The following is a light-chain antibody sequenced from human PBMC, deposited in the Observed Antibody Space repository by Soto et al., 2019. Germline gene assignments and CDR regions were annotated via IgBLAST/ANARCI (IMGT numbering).Light chain of an antibody. CDR1: SSDGGGHNY. J-gene: IGLJ1*01. Sequence: QSVLTQPRSVSGSPGQSVTISCTGTSSDGGGHNYVSWYQQYPGKAPKLLLSSVTKRPSGVPDRFSGSKSGNTASLTTSGLQAEDEADYYCCSYAGSYTYVFGTGTKATVL. CDR2: SVT. V-gene: IGLV2-11*01. CDR3: CSYAGSYTYV.